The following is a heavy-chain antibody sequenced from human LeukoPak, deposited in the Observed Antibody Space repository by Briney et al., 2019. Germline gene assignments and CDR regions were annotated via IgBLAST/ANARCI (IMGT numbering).Heavy chain of an antibody. Sequence: PGGSLRLSCAASGFTFSSYAMSWVRQAPGKGLEWVSAISGSGGSTYYADSVKGRFTISRDNSKNTLYLQMNSLRAEDTAVYYCANGVQPLYYYYGMDVWGQGTTVTVSS. V-gene: IGHV3-23*01. D-gene: IGHD3-10*01. CDR1: GFTFSSYA. J-gene: IGHJ6*02. CDR3: ANGVQPLYYYYGMDV. CDR2: ISGSGGST.